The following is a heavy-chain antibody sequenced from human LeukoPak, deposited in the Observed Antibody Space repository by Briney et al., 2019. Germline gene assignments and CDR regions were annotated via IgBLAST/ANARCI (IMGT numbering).Heavy chain of an antibody. Sequence: GGSLRLSCAASGFTFSSYAMSWVRQAPGKGLEWVSAISGSGGNTYYADSVKGRFTISRDNSKNTLYLQMNSLRAEDTAVYYCAKVEDYDFWSGRAGIDVWGQGTTVTVSS. D-gene: IGHD3-3*01. J-gene: IGHJ6*02. CDR3: AKVEDYDFWSGRAGIDV. CDR1: GFTFSSYA. CDR2: ISGSGGNT. V-gene: IGHV3-23*01.